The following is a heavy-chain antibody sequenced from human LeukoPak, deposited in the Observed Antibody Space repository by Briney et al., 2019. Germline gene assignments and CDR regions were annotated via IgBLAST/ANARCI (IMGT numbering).Heavy chain of an antibody. J-gene: IGHJ3*02. Sequence: GSLRLSCAASGFTFSDYYMSWIRQAPGKGLEWVSYISSSGSTIYYANSVKGRFTISRDNAKNSLYLQMNSLRAEDTAVYYCAGSIAAAGNDAFDIWGQGTMVTVSS. V-gene: IGHV3-11*01. D-gene: IGHD6-13*01. CDR3: AGSIAAAGNDAFDI. CDR2: ISSSGSTI. CDR1: GFTFSDYY.